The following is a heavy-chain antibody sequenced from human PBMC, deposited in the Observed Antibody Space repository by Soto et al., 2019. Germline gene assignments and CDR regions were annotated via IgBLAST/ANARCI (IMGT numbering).Heavy chain of an antibody. CDR3: VHRRGGSYGDHVAS. CDR2: IYWDDDK. D-gene: IGHD4-17*01. Sequence: QITLKESGPTLVKPTQTLTLTCTFSGFSLSTSGVGVGWIRQPPGKALEWLALIYWDDDKRYTPSLKSRLTITKDTSKNQVLLTMTNMDPVDTATYYCVHRRGGSYGDHVASWGQGTLVTVSS. CDR1: GFSLSTSGVG. J-gene: IGHJ5*01. V-gene: IGHV2-5*02.